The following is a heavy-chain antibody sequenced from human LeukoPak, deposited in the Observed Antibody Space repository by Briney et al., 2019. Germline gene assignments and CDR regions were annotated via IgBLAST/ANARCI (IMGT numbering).Heavy chain of an antibody. J-gene: IGHJ4*02. D-gene: IGHD6-13*01. V-gene: IGHV3-53*01. Sequence: GGSLRLSCAASGFTVSSNYMSWVRQAPGKGLEWVSVIYSSGSTYYADSVKGRFTISRDNSKNTLHLQMNTLRAEDTAVYYCAREDSSSWFSDFWGQGTLVTVSS. CDR1: GFTVSSNY. CDR2: IYSSGST. CDR3: AREDSSSWFSDF.